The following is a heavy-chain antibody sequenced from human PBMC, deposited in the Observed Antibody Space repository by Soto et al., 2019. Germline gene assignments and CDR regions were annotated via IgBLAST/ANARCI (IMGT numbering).Heavy chain of an antibody. Sequence: GGSLRLSCAASGFTFKNNGMHWVRQAPGKGLEWVAIISYHGNNQFYADSVKGRFTISRDNSNNTLYMKKNSLRPEDTAVYYCAKDLALGFWSGNYYFDHWGQGT. CDR2: ISYHGNNQ. CDR1: GFTFKNNG. J-gene: IGHJ4*02. CDR3: AKDLALGFWSGNYYFDH. V-gene: IGHV3-30*18. D-gene: IGHD3-3*01.